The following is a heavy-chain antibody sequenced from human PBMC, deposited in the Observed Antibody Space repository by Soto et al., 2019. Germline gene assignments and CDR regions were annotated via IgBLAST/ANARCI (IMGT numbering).Heavy chain of an antibody. CDR3: ARQGGEMYYFEY. CDR1: VGSISSGGYS. D-gene: IGHD2-21*01. V-gene: IGHV4-30-2*01. Sequence: SETLSLTCAFSVGSISSGGYSWSWIRQPPGKGLEWIGYIYHSGSTYYNPSLKSRVTISVDRSKNQFSLKLSSVTAADTAVYYCARQGGEMYYFEYLGQGTLVHVSS. CDR2: IYHSGST. J-gene: IGHJ4*02.